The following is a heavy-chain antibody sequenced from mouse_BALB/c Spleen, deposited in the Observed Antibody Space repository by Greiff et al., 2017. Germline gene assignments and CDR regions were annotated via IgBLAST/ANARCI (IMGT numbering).Heavy chain of an antibody. D-gene: IGHD1-1*01. CDR3: ARNDFYYYGSSYWYFDV. Sequence: QVQLQQSGPGLVQPSQSLSITCTVSGFSLTSYGVHWVRQSPGKGLEWLGVIWSGGSTDYNAAFISRLSISKDNSKSQVFFKMNSLQADDTAIYYCARNDFYYYGSSYWYFDVWGAGTTVTVSS. CDR2: IWSGGST. CDR1: GFSLTSYG. J-gene: IGHJ1*01. V-gene: IGHV2-4-1*01.